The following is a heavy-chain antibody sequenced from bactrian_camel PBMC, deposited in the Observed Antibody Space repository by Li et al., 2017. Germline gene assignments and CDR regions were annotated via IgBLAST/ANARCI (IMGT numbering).Heavy chain of an antibody. CDR3: AKEGNNGPWYWYY. V-gene: IGHV3S1*01. D-gene: IGHD6*01. CDR1: GFPVKTHT. J-gene: IGHJ4*01. CDR2: IDDALST. Sequence: HVQLVESRGGSVQAGGSLRLSCLASGFPVKTHTMSWIRLAPGKGLEWVAGIDDALSTYYSDSVKGRFTISRDNAKNTVYLQLNSLNTEDMAIYYCAKEGNNGPWYWYYWGQGTQVTVS.